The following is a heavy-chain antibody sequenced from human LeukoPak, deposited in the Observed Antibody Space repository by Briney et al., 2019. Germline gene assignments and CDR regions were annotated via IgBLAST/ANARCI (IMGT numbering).Heavy chain of an antibody. CDR1: GFTFSDYY. V-gene: IGHV3-11*04. D-gene: IGHD5-12*01. J-gene: IGHJ4*02. CDR3: AGDVDIVATIGDY. CDR2: ISSSGSTI. Sequence: GGSLRLSCAASGFTFSDYYMSWIRQAPGKGLEWVSYISSSGSTIYYADSVKGRFTISRDNAKNSLYLQMNSLRAEDTAVYYCAGDVDIVATIGDYWGQGTLVTVSS.